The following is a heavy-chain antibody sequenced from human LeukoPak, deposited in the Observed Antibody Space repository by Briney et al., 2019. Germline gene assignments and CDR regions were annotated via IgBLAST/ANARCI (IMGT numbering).Heavy chain of an antibody. V-gene: IGHV4-4*07. CDR2: IYTSGST. Sequence: SETLSLTCTVSGGSISSYYWSWIRQPAGKGLEWIGRIYTSGSTNYNPSLKSRVTMSVDTSKNQFSLKLSSVPAADTAVYYCARDRYYYDSSGYYYCLYWAQGTLVSVSS. CDR1: GGSISSYY. D-gene: IGHD3-22*01. CDR3: ARDRYYYDSSGYYYCLY. J-gene: IGHJ4*02.